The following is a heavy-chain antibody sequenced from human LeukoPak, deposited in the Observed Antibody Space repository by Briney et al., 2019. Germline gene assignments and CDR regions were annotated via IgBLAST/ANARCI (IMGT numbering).Heavy chain of an antibody. Sequence: GGSLRLSCAASGFTFDDYAMHWVRQAPGKGLEWVSGISWNSGSIGYADSVKGRFTISRDNAKNSLYLQMNSLRAEDMASYYCAKGTTVSLYYYFDYWGQGTLVTVSS. V-gene: IGHV3-9*03. CDR1: GFTFDDYA. J-gene: IGHJ4*02. D-gene: IGHD4-17*01. CDR3: AKGTTVSLYYYFDY. CDR2: ISWNSGSI.